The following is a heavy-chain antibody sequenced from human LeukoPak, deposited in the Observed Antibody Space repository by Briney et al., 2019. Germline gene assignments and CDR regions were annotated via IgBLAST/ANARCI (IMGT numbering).Heavy chain of an antibody. D-gene: IGHD5-18*01. CDR1: GYTFTSYA. CDR3: AADRAPTDPYKWVDP. V-gene: IGHV1-3*01. CDR2: INAGNGNT. Sequence: GASVKVSCKASGYTFTSYAMHWVRQAPGQRLEWMGWINAGNGNTKYSQKFQGRVTITRDTSASTAYMELSSLRSEDTAVYYCAADRAPTDPYKWVDPWGQGTQVIVSS. J-gene: IGHJ5*02.